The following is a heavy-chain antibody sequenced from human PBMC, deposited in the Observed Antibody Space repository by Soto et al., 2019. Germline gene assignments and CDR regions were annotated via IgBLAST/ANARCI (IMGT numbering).Heavy chain of an antibody. Sequence: PGGSLRLSCAGSGFRFSNYGMHWVRQAPGKGLEWVALIWYDGSNKYYADSVKGRFTISRDNSKNTLYLQMSSLRNEDTAVYYCARDPRVETTLMAVFQRWGQGT. V-gene: IGHV3-33*01. CDR1: GFRFSNYG. CDR3: ARDPRVETTLMAVFQR. CDR2: IWYDGSNK. J-gene: IGHJ1*01. D-gene: IGHD3-3*01.